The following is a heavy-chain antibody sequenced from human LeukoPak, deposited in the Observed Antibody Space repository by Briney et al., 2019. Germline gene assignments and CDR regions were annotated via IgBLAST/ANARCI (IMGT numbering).Heavy chain of an antibody. CDR2: IIPIFGTA. CDR3: ASMVRGAPKSYYYYGMDV. V-gene: IGHV1-69*13. CDR1: GYTFTSYG. D-gene: IGHD3-10*01. Sequence: GASVKVSCKASGYTFTSYGISWVRQAPGQGLEWMGGIIPIFGTANYAQKFQGRVTITADESTSTAYMELSSLRSEDTAVYYCASMVRGAPKSYYYYGMDVWSQGTTVTVSS. J-gene: IGHJ6*02.